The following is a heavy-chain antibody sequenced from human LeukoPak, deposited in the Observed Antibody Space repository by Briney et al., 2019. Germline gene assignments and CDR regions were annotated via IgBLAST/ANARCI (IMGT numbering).Heavy chain of an antibody. D-gene: IGHD3-10*01. Sequence: KASETLSLTCTVSGGSISSRSYYWGWIRQPPGKGLEWIASIYYSGSPYYNPSLKSRVTISVDTSKNQSSLRLSSVTAADTAVYYCARRKEPLPYFGELFGGDNCFDPWGQGTLVTVSS. V-gene: IGHV4-39*01. J-gene: IGHJ5*02. CDR3: ARRKEPLPYFGELFGGDNCFDP. CDR2: IYYSGSP. CDR1: GGSISSRSYY.